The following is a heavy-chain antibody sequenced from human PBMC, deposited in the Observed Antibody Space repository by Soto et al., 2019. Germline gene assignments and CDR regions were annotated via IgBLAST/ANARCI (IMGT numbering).Heavy chain of an antibody. Sequence: PSETLSLTCAVYGGSFSVYYWSWIRHPPGKGLEWIGEINHSGSTNYNPSLKSRVTISVDTSKNQFSLKLSSVTAADTAVYYCAREGSGSYSAGWFDPWGQGTLVTVSS. J-gene: IGHJ5*02. CDR1: GGSFSVYY. D-gene: IGHD3-10*01. CDR2: INHSGST. V-gene: IGHV4-34*01. CDR3: AREGSGSYSAGWFDP.